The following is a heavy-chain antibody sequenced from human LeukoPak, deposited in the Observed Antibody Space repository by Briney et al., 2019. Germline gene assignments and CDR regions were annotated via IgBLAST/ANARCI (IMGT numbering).Heavy chain of an antibody. CDR3: ARAGVVGGTFYWYFDL. V-gene: IGHV3-74*01. J-gene: IGHJ2*01. CDR1: GFTFSSYS. Sequence: PGGSLRLSCAASGFTFSSYSMNWVRQAPGKGLVWVSRIHSDGSGTSYADSVKGRFTISRDNAKNTLYLQMNSLRAEDTAVYYCARAGVVGGTFYWYFDLWGRGTLVTVSS. D-gene: IGHD1-26*01. CDR2: IHSDGSGT.